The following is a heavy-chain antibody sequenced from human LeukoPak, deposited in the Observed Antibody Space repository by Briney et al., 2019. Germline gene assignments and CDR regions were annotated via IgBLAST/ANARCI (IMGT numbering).Heavy chain of an antibody. CDR2: IYYSGIT. V-gene: IGHV4-39*07. D-gene: IGHD2-15*01. CDR3: AREPVDVVPGAYDM. CDR1: GGSFSSTSSY. J-gene: IGHJ3*02. Sequence: PSETLSLTCTVSGGSFSSTSSYWGWIRQPPGKGLEWIGTIYYSGITYYNSSLKSRVTISVDTSKNQFSLKLISVTAADTAVYCCAREPVDVVPGAYDMWGQGTMVTVSS.